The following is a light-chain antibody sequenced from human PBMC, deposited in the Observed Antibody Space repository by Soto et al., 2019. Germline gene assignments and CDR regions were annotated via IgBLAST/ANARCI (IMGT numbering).Light chain of an antibody. Sequence: QSVLTQPPSASGTPGQRVTISCSGSSSNIGSNYVYWYQHLPGTAPKLLIYRNNQRPSGVPDRFSGSKSGTSASLAISRLRSEDAAWDDSLSGPRVFGGGTKLTVL. J-gene: IGLJ2*01. CDR3: AAWDDSLSGPRV. CDR2: RNN. CDR1: SSNIGSNY. V-gene: IGLV1-47*01.